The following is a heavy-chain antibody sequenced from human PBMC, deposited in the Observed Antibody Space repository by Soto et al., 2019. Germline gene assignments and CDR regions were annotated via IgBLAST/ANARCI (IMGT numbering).Heavy chain of an antibody. CDR3: ARFAYYDSSGYYYQPLYFDY. J-gene: IGHJ4*02. Sequence: SETLSLTCTVSGGSISSGGYYWSWIRQHPGKGLEWIGYIYYSGSTYYNPSLKSRVTISVDTSKNQFSLKLSSVTAADTAVYYCARFAYYDSSGYYYQPLYFDYWGQGTLVTVSS. D-gene: IGHD3-22*01. CDR1: GGSISSGGYY. CDR2: IYYSGST. V-gene: IGHV4-31*03.